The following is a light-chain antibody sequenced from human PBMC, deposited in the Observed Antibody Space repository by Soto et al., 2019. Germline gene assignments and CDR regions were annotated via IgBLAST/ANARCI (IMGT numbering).Light chain of an antibody. CDR2: SNN. CDR1: SSSIGTNF. J-gene: IGLJ1*01. CDR3: AAWDDNLTIYV. Sequence: QSVLTQPPSASGTPGQRVSISCSGYSSSIGTNFVYWYQQLPGTAPKVLIHSNNQRPSGVPDRFSGSKSGTSASLAISGLRSEDEGDYYCAAWDDNLTIYVFGSGTRSP. V-gene: IGLV1-47*02.